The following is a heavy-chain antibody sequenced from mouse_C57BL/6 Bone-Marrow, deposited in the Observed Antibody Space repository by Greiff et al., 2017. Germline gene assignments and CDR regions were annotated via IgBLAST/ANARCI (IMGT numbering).Heavy chain of an antibody. V-gene: IGHV1-85*01. Sequence: QVQLKESGPELVKPGASVKLSCKASGYTFTSYDINWVKQRPGQGLEWIGWIYPRDGSTKYNEKFKGNATLTVDTSSSTAYLELHSLTSEYSAVYFCARLEFDGSSGDWYFDVWGTGTTGTVSS. J-gene: IGHJ1*03. CDR1: GYTFTSYD. CDR3: ARLEFDGSSGDWYFDV. CDR2: IYPRDGST. D-gene: IGHD1-1*01.